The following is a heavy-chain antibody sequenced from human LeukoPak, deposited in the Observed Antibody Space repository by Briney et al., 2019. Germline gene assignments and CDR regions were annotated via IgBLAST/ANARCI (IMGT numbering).Heavy chain of an antibody. D-gene: IGHD2-2*02. J-gene: IGHJ4*02. CDR1: GGSFSGYY. CDR3: ARVGYCSSTSCYKDY. Sequence: SETLSLTCAVYGGSFSGYYWSWIRQPPGKGLEWIGEINHSGSTNYNPSLKSRVTISVDTSKNQFSLKLSSVTAADTAVYYCARVGYCSSTSCYKDYWGQGTLVTVSS. V-gene: IGHV4-34*01. CDR2: INHSGST.